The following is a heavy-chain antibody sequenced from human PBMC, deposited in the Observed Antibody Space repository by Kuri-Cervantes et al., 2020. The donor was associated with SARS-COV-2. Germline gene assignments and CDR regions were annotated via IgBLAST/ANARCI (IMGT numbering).Heavy chain of an antibody. Sequence: ASVKVSCKASGYTFTGYYMHWVRQAPGQGLEWMGWINPNSGGTNYAQKFQGRVTMTRDTSISTAYMELNRLRSDDTAVYYCATAYCGGDCYSRADAFDIWGQGTMVTVSS. CDR1: GYTFTGYY. J-gene: IGHJ3*02. CDR3: ATAYCGGDCYSRADAFDI. V-gene: IGHV1-2*02. D-gene: IGHD2-21*01. CDR2: INPNSGGT.